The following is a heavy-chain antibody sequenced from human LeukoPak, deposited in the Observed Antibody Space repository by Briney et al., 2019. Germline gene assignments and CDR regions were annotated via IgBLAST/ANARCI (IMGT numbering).Heavy chain of an antibody. CDR1: GFTLSTYW. J-gene: IGHJ4*02. CDR2: INGDGSDT. V-gene: IGHV3-74*01. D-gene: IGHD3-22*01. CDR3: ARDDMGPRAYDM. Sequence: GGSLRLSCTASGFTLSTYWMHWVRQAPGKGLVWVSCINGDGSDTRYADSVKGRFTISRDCAKNTLHLQMNSLRAEDTAVYYCARDDMGPRAYDMWGQGTMVTVSS.